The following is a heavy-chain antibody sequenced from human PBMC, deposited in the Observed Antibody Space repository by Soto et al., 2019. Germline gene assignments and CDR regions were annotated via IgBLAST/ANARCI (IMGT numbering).Heavy chain of an antibody. CDR1: GGSISSGDYY. J-gene: IGHJ5*02. CDR2: IYYSGST. V-gene: IGHV4-30-4*01. CDR3: ARSSPTGCSGGSCYGWFDP. D-gene: IGHD2-15*01. Sequence: QVQLQESGPGLVKPSQTLSLTCTVSGGSISSGDYYWSWIRQPPGKGLEWIGYIYYSGSTYYNPSLKSRVTISVDTSKNHFSLKLSSVTAADTAVYYCARSSPTGCSGGSCYGWFDPWGQGTLVTVSS.